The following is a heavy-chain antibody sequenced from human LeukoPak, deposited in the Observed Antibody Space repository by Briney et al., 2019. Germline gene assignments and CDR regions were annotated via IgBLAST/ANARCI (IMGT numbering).Heavy chain of an antibody. CDR1: GGSISSYY. CDR3: ARGHRTDAFDI. CDR2: IYYSGST. J-gene: IGHJ3*02. V-gene: IGHV4-59*01. Sequence: PSETLSLTCTVSGGSISSYYWSWIRQPPGKGLEWIGYIYYSGSTNYNPSLKSRVTISVDTSKNQFSLKLRSVTAADTAVFFCARGHRTDAFDIWGQGIRVIVSS.